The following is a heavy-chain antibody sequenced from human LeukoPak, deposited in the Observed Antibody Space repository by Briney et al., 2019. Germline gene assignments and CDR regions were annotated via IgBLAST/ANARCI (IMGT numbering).Heavy chain of an antibody. V-gene: IGHV4-59*02. J-gene: IGHJ3*02. CDR3: VRDWEGFNFDI. D-gene: IGHD1-26*01. Sequence: SETLSLTCTVSGGSVSSYYWSWIRQPPGEGLEWIAYVYNSGSTNYNPSLKSRVTISVDRSKNQFSLKMNSVTAADTAVYYCVRDWEGFNFDIWGQGTMVTVSS. CDR2: VYNSGST. CDR1: GGSVSSYY.